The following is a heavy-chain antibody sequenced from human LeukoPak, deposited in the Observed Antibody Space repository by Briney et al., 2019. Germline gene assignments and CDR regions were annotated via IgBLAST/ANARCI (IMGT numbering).Heavy chain of an antibody. CDR2: ISSSSSYI. J-gene: IGHJ4*02. D-gene: IGHD5-24*01. V-gene: IGHV3-21*01. Sequence: GGSLRLSCAASGFTFSSYSMNWVRQAPGKGLEWVSSISSSSSYIYYADSVKGRFIISRDNAKNSLYLQMNSLRAEDTAVYYCARDPEMATTLFDYWGQGTLVTVSS. CDR3: ARDPEMATTLFDY. CDR1: GFTFSSYS.